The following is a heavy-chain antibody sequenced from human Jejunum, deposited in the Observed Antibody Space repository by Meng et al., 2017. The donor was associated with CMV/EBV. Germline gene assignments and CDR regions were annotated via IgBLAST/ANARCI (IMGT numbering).Heavy chain of an antibody. D-gene: IGHD3-16*01. CDR2: IGNNGEKT. J-gene: IGHJ4*02. V-gene: IGHV3-23*01. CDR3: VKGGWGSIVDY. CDR1: GFTFSNSA. Sequence: LESGGEWVPPGGSLRLSCTASGFTFSNSAMSWVRQAPGKGLEWVSSIGNNGEKTYYADSLKGRFTISRDNSMNMLYLQMNSLTVDDTAVFHCVKGGWGSIVDYWGQGTLVTVSS.